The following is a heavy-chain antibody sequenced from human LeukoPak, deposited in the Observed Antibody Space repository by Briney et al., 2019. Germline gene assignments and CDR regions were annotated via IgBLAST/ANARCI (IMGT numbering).Heavy chain of an antibody. CDR1: GFTFSNAW. D-gene: IGHD3-22*01. Sequence: PGGSLRLSCAASGFTFSNAWMNWVRQAPGKGLEWVGRIKSKTDGGTTDYAAPVKGRFTISRDDSKNTLYLQMNSLKTEDTAVYYCPPGNYYDISGYYYSFDYWGQGTLVTVSS. CDR2: IKSKTDGGTT. CDR3: PPGNYYDISGYYYSFDY. J-gene: IGHJ4*02. V-gene: IGHV3-15*07.